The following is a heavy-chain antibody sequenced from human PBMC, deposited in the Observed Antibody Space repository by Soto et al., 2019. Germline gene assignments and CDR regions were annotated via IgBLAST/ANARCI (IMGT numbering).Heavy chain of an antibody. V-gene: IGHV4-4*07. J-gene: IGHJ4*02. CDR1: GGSMFSYY. D-gene: IGHD3-16*01. CDR2: IYGSGGT. CDR3: AREGASSYASRHFDN. Sequence: QVQLQESGPGLVKASETLSLTCTVSGGSMFSYYWSWIRQPAGKGLEWIARIYGSGGTNYNPSLKSRVTMSLDTSTNEFSLRLTSVTAADTAVYYCAREGASSYASRHFDNWGPGTLVTVSS.